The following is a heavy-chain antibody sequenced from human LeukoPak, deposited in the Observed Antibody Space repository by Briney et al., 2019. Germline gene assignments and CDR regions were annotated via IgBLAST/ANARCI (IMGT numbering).Heavy chain of an antibody. V-gene: IGHV3-48*03. CDR3: ARDGYSYGNYYYYGMDV. CDR2: IRSSGSTI. D-gene: IGHD5-18*01. J-gene: IGHJ6*02. CDR1: GFTFSSYE. Sequence: GGSLRLSCAASGFTFSSYEMNWVRQAPGKGLEWVSYIRSSGSTIYYADSVKGRFTISRDNAKNSLYLQMNSLRAEDTAVYYCARDGYSYGNYYYYGMDVWGQGTTVTVSS.